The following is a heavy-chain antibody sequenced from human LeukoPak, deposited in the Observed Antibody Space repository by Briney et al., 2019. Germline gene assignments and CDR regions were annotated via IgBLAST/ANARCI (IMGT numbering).Heavy chain of an antibody. V-gene: IGHV1-18*01. CDR2: ISAYNGNT. CDR1: GYTFTSYG. D-gene: IGHD2-2*01. J-gene: IGHJ3*02. Sequence: ASVKVSCKASGYTFTSYGISWVRQAPGQGLEWMGWISAYNGNTNYAQKLQGRVTMTTDTSTSTAYMDLRSLRSDDTAVYYCARDRGYCSSTNCHDAFDIWGQGTMVTVSS. CDR3: ARDRGYCSSTNCHDAFDI.